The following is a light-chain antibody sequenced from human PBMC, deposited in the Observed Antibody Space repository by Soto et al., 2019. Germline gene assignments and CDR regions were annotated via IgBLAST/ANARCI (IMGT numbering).Light chain of an antibody. CDR2: DVT. Sequence: QAVLTQPRSVSGSPGQSVTISCTGTSSDVGGYNYVSWYQQHPGKAPKLMIYDVTKRPSGVPDRFSGSKSGNTASLTISGLQAEDEADYSCCSYAGHYIWVFGGGTK. CDR1: SSDVGGYNY. V-gene: IGLV2-11*01. J-gene: IGLJ2*01. CDR3: CSYAGHYIWV.